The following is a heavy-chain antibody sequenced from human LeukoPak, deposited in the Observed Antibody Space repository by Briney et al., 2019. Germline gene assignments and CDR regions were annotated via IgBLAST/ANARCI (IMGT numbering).Heavy chain of an antibody. V-gene: IGHV1-46*01. CDR3: ARGFEDSSGYYYFDY. CDR1: GYTFTSYY. Sequence: ASVKVSCKASGYTFTSYYMHWVRQAPGQGLEWMGIINPSGGSTSYAQKFQGRVTMTRNTSISTAYMELSSLRSENTAVYYCARGFEDSSGYYYFDYWGQGTLVTVSS. D-gene: IGHD3-22*01. J-gene: IGHJ4*02. CDR2: INPSGGST.